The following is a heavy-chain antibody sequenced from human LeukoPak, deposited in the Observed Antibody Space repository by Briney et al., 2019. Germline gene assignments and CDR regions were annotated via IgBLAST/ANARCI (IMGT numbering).Heavy chain of an antibody. D-gene: IGHD1-26*01. Sequence: PSETLSLTCTVSGGSISSSSYYWGWIRQPPGKGLEWIGSIYYSGSTYYNPSLKSRVTISVDTSKNQFSLKLSSVTAADTAVYYRASKGGPFIVGARWVLHYFDYWGQGTLVTVSS. CDR1: GGSISSSSYY. J-gene: IGHJ4*02. V-gene: IGHV4-39*01. CDR3: ASKGGPFIVGARWVLHYFDY. CDR2: IYYSGST.